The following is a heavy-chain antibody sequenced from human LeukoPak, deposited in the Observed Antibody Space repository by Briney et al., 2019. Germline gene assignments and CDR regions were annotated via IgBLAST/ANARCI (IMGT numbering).Heavy chain of an antibody. CDR1: GFTFSSYA. Sequence: PGGSLRLSCAASGFTFSSYAMSWVRQAPGKGLEWVSGISGSGGNTYYTDSVKGRFTISRDTYKNTLYLQMNSLRPEDTAVYYFLQAEDGIRYLDWLLDYWGQGTLVTVSS. V-gene: IGHV3-23*01. J-gene: IGHJ4*02. D-gene: IGHD3-9*01. CDR3: LQAEDGIRYLDWLLDY. CDR2: ISGSGGNT.